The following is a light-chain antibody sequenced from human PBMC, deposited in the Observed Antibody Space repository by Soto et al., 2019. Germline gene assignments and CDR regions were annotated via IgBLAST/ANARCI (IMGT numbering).Light chain of an antibody. CDR3: GTWDSSLSAGDV. V-gene: IGLV1-51*01. Sequence: QSVLTQPPSVSVAPGQKVTISCSGSSSNIGNNYVSWYQQLPGTAPKLLIYDNNKRPSGIPDRFSGSKSGTSATLGITGLQTGDEADYYCGTWDSSLSAGDVFGTGTQLTVL. CDR2: DNN. J-gene: IGLJ7*01. CDR1: SSNIGNNY.